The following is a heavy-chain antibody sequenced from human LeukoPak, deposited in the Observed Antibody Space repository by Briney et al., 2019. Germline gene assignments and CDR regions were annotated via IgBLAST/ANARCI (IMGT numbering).Heavy chain of an antibody. CDR1: GGSISSYY. J-gene: IGHJ5*02. CDR2: IYYSGST. Sequence: SETLSLTCTVSGGSISSYYWSWIRQPPGKGLEWIGYIYYSGSTNYNPSLKSRVTTSVDTSKNQFSLKLSSVTAADTAVYYCASWGIAAAGRNNWFDPRGQGTLVTVSS. V-gene: IGHV4-59*01. D-gene: IGHD6-13*01. CDR3: ASWGIAAAGRNNWFDP.